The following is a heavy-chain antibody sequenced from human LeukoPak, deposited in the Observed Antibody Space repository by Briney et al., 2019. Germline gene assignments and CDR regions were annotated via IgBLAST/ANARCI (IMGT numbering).Heavy chain of an antibody. CDR2: VSAAGLST. Sequence: GGSLRLSCAASGLTFSSHAMAWVRQAPGKGLEWVSSVSAAGLSTYYADSVKGRFTISRDNAKDMLYLQMNSLRAEDTAQYYCTRGYSGYDHSYWGQGTLVTVSS. J-gene: IGHJ4*02. CDR1: GLTFSSHA. D-gene: IGHD5-12*01. V-gene: IGHV3-23*01. CDR3: TRGYSGYDHSY.